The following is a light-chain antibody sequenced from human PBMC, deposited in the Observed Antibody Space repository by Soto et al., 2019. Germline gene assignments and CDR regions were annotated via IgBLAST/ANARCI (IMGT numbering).Light chain of an antibody. CDR1: QSLVHSDGKTY. J-gene: IGKJ1*01. CDR3: MQATQFPWT. CDR2: KIS. Sequence: DLVMTQTPLSSPVTLGQPASISCRSSQSLVHSDGKTYLSWLQQRPGQPPRLLMYKISNRFSGVPDRFSGSGAGIDFTLKISRVEAEDVGVYYCMQATQFPWTFGQGTKVEIK. V-gene: IGKV2-24*01.